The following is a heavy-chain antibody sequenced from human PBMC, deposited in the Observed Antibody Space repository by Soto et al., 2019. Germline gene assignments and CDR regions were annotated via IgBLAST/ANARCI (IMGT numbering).Heavy chain of an antibody. J-gene: IGHJ5*02. Sequence: VASVKVSCKASGYTLTSYGVSWVRQAPGQGLEWMGWISAYNGNTNYAQKLQGRVTMTTDTSTSTAYMELRSLRSDDTAVYYCARPIADYYDSSGYYGMWFDPWGQGTPVTSPQ. CDR2: ISAYNGNT. V-gene: IGHV1-18*01. D-gene: IGHD3-22*01. CDR1: GYTLTSYG. CDR3: ARPIADYYDSSGYYGMWFDP.